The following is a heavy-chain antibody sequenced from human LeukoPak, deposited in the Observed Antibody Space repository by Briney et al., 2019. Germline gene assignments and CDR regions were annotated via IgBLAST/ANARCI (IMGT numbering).Heavy chain of an antibody. CDR2: ITSSSSYI. J-gene: IGHJ4*02. V-gene: IGHV3-21*01. D-gene: IGHD3-22*01. CDR3: ARHVVSVGFDY. CDR1: GFTFSSYS. Sequence: GGSLRLSCAASGFTFSSYSMNWVRQAPGKGLEWVSSITSSSSYIYYADSVKGRFTISRDNAKNSLYLQMNSLRAEDTAVYYCARHVVSVGFDYWGQGTLVTVSS.